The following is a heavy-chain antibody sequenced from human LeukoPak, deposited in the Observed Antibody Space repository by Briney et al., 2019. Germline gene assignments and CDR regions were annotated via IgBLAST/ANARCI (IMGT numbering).Heavy chain of an antibody. J-gene: IGHJ4*02. V-gene: IGHV4-34*01. D-gene: IGHD4-17*01. CDR3: APIYADYSDFDH. CDR1: VASLSHYY. Sequence: SETLSLTCAVCVASLSHYYWRWIRQPPGKGLEWIGEITHDGWINYSPSLRGRVTISEDTSKSQFSLKLRSVTAADTAVYYCAPIYADYSDFDHWGQGTLVTVSS. CDR2: ITHDGWI.